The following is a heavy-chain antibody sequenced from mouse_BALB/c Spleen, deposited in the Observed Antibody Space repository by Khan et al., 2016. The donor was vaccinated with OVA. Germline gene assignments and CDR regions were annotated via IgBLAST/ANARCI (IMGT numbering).Heavy chain of an antibody. D-gene: IGHD2-1*01. CDR2: IFPGTGTT. V-gene: IGHV1S132*01. J-gene: IGHJ3*01. CDR1: GYTFTNYW. Sequence: QVQLQQSEAELVKPGASVKLSCKTSGYTFTNYWIQWIKQRPGQGLEWIGEIFPGTGTTYYNETFKGKATLTIDTSSTTAYMQLSSLTSEDSAVYFCARGYFGNYEFAYWGQGTLITVSA. CDR3: ARGYFGNYEFAY.